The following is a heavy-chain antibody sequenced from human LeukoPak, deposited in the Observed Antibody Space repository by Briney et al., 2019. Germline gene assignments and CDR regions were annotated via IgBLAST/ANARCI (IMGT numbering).Heavy chain of an antibody. Sequence: PSETLSLTCTVSGGSISSGGYYWSWIRQPPGKGLEWIGYIYHSGSTYYNPSLKSRVTISVDRSKNQFSLKLSSVTAADTAVYYCASVPAGGKDDYWGQGTLVTVSS. J-gene: IGHJ4*02. D-gene: IGHD2-2*01. CDR2: IYHSGST. CDR3: ASVPAGGKDDY. V-gene: IGHV4-30-2*01. CDR1: GGSISSGGYY.